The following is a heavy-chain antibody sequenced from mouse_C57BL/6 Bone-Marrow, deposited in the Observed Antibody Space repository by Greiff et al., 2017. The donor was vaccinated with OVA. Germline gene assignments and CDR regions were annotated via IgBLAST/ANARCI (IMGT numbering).Heavy chain of an antibody. D-gene: IGHD1-1*01. V-gene: IGHV7-1*01. CDR1: GFTFSDFY. J-gene: IGHJ3*01. CDR3: ARDARYYGSSWFAY. CDR2: SRNKANDYTT. Sequence: EVLVVESGGGLVQSGRSLRLSCATSGFTFSDFYMEWVRQAPGKGLEWIAASRNKANDYTTEYSASVKGRFIVSRDTSQSILYLQMNALRAEDTAIYYCARDARYYGSSWFAYWGQGTLVTVSA.